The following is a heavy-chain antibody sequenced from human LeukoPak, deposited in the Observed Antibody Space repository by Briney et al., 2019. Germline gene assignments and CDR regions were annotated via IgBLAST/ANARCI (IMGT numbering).Heavy chain of an antibody. CDR1: GYTFTGYY. J-gene: IGHJ5*02. D-gene: IGHD3-3*01. CDR2: INPNSGGT. V-gene: IGHV1-2*02. CDR3: ARDLSGRSGLLWLNWFDP. Sequence: ASVKVSCKASGYTFTGYYMHWVRQAPGQGLEWMGWINPNSGGTNYAQKFQGRVTMTSDTSISTAYMELSRLRSDDTAVYYCARDLSGRSGLLWLNWFDPWGQGTLVTVSS.